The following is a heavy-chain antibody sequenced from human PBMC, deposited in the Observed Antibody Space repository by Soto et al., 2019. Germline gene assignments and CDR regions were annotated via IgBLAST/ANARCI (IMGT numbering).Heavy chain of an antibody. D-gene: IGHD3-16*01. V-gene: IGHV4-59*01. CDR2: IYYSGST. Sequence: ETLSLTCTVSGVSISSYYWSWIRQPPGKGLEWIGYIYYSGSTNYNPSLKRRVTISVDTSKNQFSLKLSSVTAADTAVYYCARDPLMITFGGANISPRGQGTLVTVSS. CDR3: ARDPLMITFGGANISP. J-gene: IGHJ5*02. CDR1: GVSISSYY.